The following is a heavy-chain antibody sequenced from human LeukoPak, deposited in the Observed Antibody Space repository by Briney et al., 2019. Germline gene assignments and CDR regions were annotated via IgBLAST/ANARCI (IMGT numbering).Heavy chain of an antibody. CDR1: GFTFSSYW. CDR2: IKQDGSEK. Sequence: GGSLRLSCAASGFTFSSYWMSWIRQALGKGLEWVANIKQDGSEKYYVDSVKGRFTISRDNAKNSLYLQMNSLRAEDTAVYYCARDLTQQSLPQGAFDIWGQGTMVTVSS. J-gene: IGHJ3*02. V-gene: IGHV3-7*01. CDR3: ARDLTQQSLPQGAFDI. D-gene: IGHD6-13*01.